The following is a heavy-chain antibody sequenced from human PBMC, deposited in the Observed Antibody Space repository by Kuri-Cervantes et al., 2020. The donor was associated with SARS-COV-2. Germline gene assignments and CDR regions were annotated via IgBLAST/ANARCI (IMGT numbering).Heavy chain of an antibody. J-gene: IGHJ4*02. CDR2: ISSSSSYI. V-gene: IGHV3-21*01. CDR1: GFTFSSYS. CDR3: ARDQGGYYGSGSFDY. D-gene: IGHD3-10*01. Sequence: EPLSLTCAASGFTFSSYSMNWVRQAPGKGLEWVSSISSSSSYIYYADSVKGRFTISRDNAKNSLYLQMNSLRAEDTAVYYCARDQGGYYGSGSFDYWGQGTLVTVSS.